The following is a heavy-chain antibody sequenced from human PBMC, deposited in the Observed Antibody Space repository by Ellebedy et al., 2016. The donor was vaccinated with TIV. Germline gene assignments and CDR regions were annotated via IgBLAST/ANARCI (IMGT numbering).Heavy chain of an antibody. J-gene: IGHJ5*02. D-gene: IGHD3-22*01. CDR2: ISAVGGAT. CDR1: GFTFSNYV. V-gene: IGHV3-23*01. CDR3: AKVGRRYYESSGDP. Sequence: PGGSLRLSCAASGFTFSNYVMSWVRQAPGKGLEWVSTISAVGGATYYADSVKGRFNISRDNSENTLYLQMNSLRAEDTAVYYCAKVGRRYYESSGDPWGQGSLVTVSS.